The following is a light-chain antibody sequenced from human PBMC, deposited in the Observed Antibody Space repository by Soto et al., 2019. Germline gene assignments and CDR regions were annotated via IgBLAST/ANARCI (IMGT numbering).Light chain of an antibody. CDR3: QNFGNSPFT. J-gene: IGKJ3*01. Sequence: EVVLMQSPDTLSLSPGERATLSCRASESISSHYIAWYQHKPGPAPSLLIFGAYTRATGIPDRFSGSGSGTDFTLTISSLEPEDFAMYYCQNFGNSPFTFGRGTKVDIK. CDR1: ESISSHY. V-gene: IGKV3-20*01. CDR2: GAY.